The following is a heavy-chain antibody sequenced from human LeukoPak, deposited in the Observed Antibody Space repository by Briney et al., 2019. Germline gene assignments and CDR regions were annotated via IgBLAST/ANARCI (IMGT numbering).Heavy chain of an antibody. CDR1: GGSISSYY. D-gene: IGHD6-19*01. V-gene: IGHV4-59*04. Sequence: SEALSLTCTVSGGSISSYYWSWIPQSPGQGREGIVNIYHTGYTYYNTSHKRLTTISLDTSRTQFSLKLTSVTAADTAVYFCVTAGHSSGWQFDYWGQGTLVTVSS. CDR3: VTAGHSSGWQFDY. J-gene: IGHJ4*02. CDR2: IYHTGYT.